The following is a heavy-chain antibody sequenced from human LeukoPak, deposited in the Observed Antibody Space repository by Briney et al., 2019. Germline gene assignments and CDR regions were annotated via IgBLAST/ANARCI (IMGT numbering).Heavy chain of an antibody. CDR3: ARGRGGRYGE. J-gene: IGHJ4*02. V-gene: IGHV4-34*01. CDR1: GGSFSGYY. D-gene: IGHD3-10*01. Sequence: PSETLSLTCAVYGGSFSGYYWSWIRQPPGKGLEWIGEINHSGSTNYNPSLKSRVTISVDTSKNQFSLKLSSVTAADTAVYYCARGRGGRYGEWGQGTLVTVSS. CDR2: INHSGST.